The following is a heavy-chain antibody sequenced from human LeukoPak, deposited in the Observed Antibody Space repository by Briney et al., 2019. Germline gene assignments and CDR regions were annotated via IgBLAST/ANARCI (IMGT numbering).Heavy chain of an antibody. Sequence: GGSLRLSCAGSGFGFSGYWIHWVRQVPGKGLAWVSRIDSAGARIQYAGSVKGRFTISRDNAKNTVYLQMNSLRPEDTAVYYCVADSENRSGDDFWGQGTLVTVSS. CDR1: GFGFSGYW. D-gene: IGHD3-10*01. J-gene: IGHJ4*02. V-gene: IGHV3-74*01. CDR2: IDSAGARI. CDR3: VADSENRSGDDF.